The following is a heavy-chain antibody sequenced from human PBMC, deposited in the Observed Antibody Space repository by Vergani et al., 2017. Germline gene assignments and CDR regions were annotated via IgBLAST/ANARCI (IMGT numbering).Heavy chain of an antibody. Sequence: QVQLQESGPGLVKPSQTLSLTCTVSGGSISSGDYYWSWIRQPAGKGLEWIGRIHASGTKNYNPSLRSRVTLSVDTSKNQLSLKMISMTAADTAVYYCVRDSWRSDLRGVYWFDTWGQGTLVSVSS. D-gene: IGHD3-10*01. CDR3: VRDSWRSDLRGVYWFDT. CDR1: GGSISSGDYY. J-gene: IGHJ5*02. V-gene: IGHV4-61*02. CDR2: IHASGTK.